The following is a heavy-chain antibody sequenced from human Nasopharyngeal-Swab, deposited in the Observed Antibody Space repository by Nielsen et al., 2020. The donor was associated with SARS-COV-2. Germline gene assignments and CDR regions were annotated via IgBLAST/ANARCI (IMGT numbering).Heavy chain of an antibody. J-gene: IGHJ6*03. CDR1: GFTFSSHG. V-gene: IGHV3-33*01. D-gene: IGHD2-2*01. CDR3: ARDGCSSTSCYGAMYYYYYMDV. Sequence: GGSLRLSCAASGFTFSSHGMHWVRQAPGKGLEWVAVIWYDGSNKYYADSVKGRFTISRDNSKNTLYLQMNSLRAEDTAVYYCARDGCSSTSCYGAMYYYYYMDVWGKGTTVTVSS. CDR2: IWYDGSNK.